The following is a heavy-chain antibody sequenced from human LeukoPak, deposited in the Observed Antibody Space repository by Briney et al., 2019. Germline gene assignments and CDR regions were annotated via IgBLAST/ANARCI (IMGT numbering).Heavy chain of an antibody. CDR3: AKGLVGDPFLDAFDI. Sequence: VRSLRLSRAASGFTFDDYAMHWVRQAPGKGLEWVSGISWNSGSIGYADSVKGRFTISRDNAKNSLYLQMNSLRAEDTALYYCAKGLVGDPFLDAFDIWGQGTMVTVSS. J-gene: IGHJ3*02. V-gene: IGHV3-9*01. CDR2: ISWNSGSI. D-gene: IGHD1-26*01. CDR1: GFTFDDYA.